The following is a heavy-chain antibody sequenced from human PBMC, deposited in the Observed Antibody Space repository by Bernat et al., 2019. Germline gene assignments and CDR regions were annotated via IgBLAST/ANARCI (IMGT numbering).Heavy chain of an antibody. D-gene: IGHD3-3*01. CDR3: ARENINYDFWSGYSTYYFDY. CDR1: GFTFSSYG. J-gene: IGHJ4*02. CDR2: ISYDGSNK. V-gene: IGHV3-30*03. Sequence: QVQLVESGGGVVQPGRSLRLSCAASGFTFSSYGMHWVRQAPGKGLEWVAVISYDGSNKYYADSVKGRFTISRDNSKNTLYLQMNSLRAEDTAVYYCARENINYDFWSGYSTYYFDYWGQGTLVTVSS.